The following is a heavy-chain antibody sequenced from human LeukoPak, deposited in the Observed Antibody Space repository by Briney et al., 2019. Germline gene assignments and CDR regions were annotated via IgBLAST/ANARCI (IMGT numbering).Heavy chain of an antibody. J-gene: IGHJ4*02. Sequence: ASVKVSCKASGYTFTSYGISWVRQAPGQGLEWMGWISAYNGNTNYAQKLQGRVTMTEDTSTDTAYMELSSLRSEDTAVYYCATDSLDSSGLQFDYWGQGTLVTVSS. V-gene: IGHV1-18*01. D-gene: IGHD3-22*01. CDR3: ATDSLDSSGLQFDY. CDR1: GYTFTSYG. CDR2: ISAYNGNT.